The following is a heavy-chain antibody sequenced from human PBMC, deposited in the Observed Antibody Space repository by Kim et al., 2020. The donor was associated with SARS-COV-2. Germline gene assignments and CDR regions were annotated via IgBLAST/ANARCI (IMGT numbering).Heavy chain of an antibody. V-gene: IGHV4-31*03. CDR1: GGSISSGCYY. CDR3: ASAMGGITIFGVVNPSAFDI. CDR2: IYYSGST. J-gene: IGHJ3*02. D-gene: IGHD3-3*01. Sequence: SETLSLTCTVSGGSISSGCYYWSWIRQHPGMGLEWLGYIYYSGSTYYNPSLKSRVTISVDTSTNQSSLQLSSVTAADTAVYYCASAMGGITIFGVVNPSAFDIWGQGTMVTVSS.